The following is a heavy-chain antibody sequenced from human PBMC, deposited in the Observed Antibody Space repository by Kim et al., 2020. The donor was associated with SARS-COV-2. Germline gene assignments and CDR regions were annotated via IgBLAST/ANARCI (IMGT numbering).Heavy chain of an antibody. V-gene: IGHV4-59*09. Sequence: NYNPSLKSLLTLSLDTSKNQFALKLTSVTAADTAVYFCASGGTNPLAQVWGQGTLVTVSS. CDR3: ASGGTNPLAQV. D-gene: IGHD6-6*01. J-gene: IGHJ4*02.